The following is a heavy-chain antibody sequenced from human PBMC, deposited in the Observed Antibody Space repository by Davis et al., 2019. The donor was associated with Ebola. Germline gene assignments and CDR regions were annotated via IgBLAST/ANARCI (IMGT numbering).Heavy chain of an antibody. CDR1: GFTFSSYA. V-gene: IGHV3-30-3*01. D-gene: IGHD4-11*01. J-gene: IGHJ6*02. Sequence: GESLKISCAASGFTFSSYAMHWVRQAPGKGLEWVAVISYDGSNKYYADSVKGRFTISRDNSKNTLYLQMNSLRAEDTAVYYCATMLVHDYSNYGYYYYGMDVWGQGTTVTVSS. CDR2: ISYDGSNK. CDR3: ATMLVHDYSNYGYYYYGMDV.